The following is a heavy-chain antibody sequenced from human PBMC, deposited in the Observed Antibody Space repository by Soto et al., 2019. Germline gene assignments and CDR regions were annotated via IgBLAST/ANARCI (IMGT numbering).Heavy chain of an antibody. CDR1: GFTFSRYD. CDR2: IGTSGDT. Sequence: EVQVVESGGGLVQPGGSLRLSCAASGFTFSRYDMHWVRQAAGRGLEWVSGIGTSGDTYYAGSVKGRFTISRENAKNSVYLHRNSLRAGDTAVYCWARGGLGFDPWGQGTLVAVSS. J-gene: IGHJ5*02. CDR3: ARGGLGFDP. D-gene: IGHD3-16*01. V-gene: IGHV3-13*04.